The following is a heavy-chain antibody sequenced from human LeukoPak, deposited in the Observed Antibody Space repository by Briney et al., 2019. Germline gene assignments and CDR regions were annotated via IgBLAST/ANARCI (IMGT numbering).Heavy chain of an antibody. CDR1: GFTFSSYG. J-gene: IGHJ6*02. D-gene: IGHD4-17*01. CDR3: AKDSWRSTTVTTRGIYYYYGMDV. V-gene: IGHV3-30*18. CDR2: ISYDGSNK. Sequence: PGRSLRLSCAASGFTFSSYGMHWVRQAPGKGLEWVAVISYDGSNKYYADSVKGRFTISRDNSKNTLYLQMNSLRAEDTAVYYCAKDSWRSTTVTTRGIYYYYGMDVWGQGTTVTVSS.